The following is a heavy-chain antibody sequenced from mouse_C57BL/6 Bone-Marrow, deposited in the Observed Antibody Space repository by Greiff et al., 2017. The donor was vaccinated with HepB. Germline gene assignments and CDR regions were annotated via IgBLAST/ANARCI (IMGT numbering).Heavy chain of an antibody. J-gene: IGHJ3*01. CDR3: TREADYGSSYVTFFAY. CDR1: RFTFSSYA. Sequence: EVQGVESGEGLVKPGGSLKLSCAASRFTFSSYAMSWVRQTPEKRLEWVAYISSGGDYIYYADTVKGRFTISRDNARNTLYLQMSSLKSEDTAMYYCTREADYGSSYVTFFAYWGQGTLVTVSA. CDR2: ISSGGDYI. D-gene: IGHD1-1*01. V-gene: IGHV5-9-1*02.